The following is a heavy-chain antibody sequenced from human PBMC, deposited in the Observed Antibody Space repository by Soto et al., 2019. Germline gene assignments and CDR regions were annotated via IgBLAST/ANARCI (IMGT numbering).Heavy chain of an antibody. D-gene: IGHD1-26*01. Sequence: QVQLQESGPGLVKPSGTLSLTCAVSGGSISSSNWWSWVRQPPGKGLEWIGEIYHSGSTNYNPSLNRRVTTSLDTPKHQFPRKLSPVTAAATAADYCARAPAVAATTWRPGTLLTVSS. CDR2: IYHSGST. CDR1: GGSISSSNW. J-gene: IGHJ4*02. V-gene: IGHV4-4*02. CDR3: ARAPAVAATT.